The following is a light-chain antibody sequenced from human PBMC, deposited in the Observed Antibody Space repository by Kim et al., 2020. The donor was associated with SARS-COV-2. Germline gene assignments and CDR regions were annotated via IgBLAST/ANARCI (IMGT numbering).Light chain of an antibody. Sequence: NFMLTQPHSVSESPGKTVTISCTRSSGSIASNYVQWYQQRPGSFPTTVIYEDDQRPSGVPERFSGSIDSSSKSASLTISGLKTEDEADYSCQSYDSSKQGVFGGGTQLTVL. CDR1: SGSIASNY. V-gene: IGLV6-57*01. CDR3: QSYDSSKQGV. CDR2: EDD. J-gene: IGLJ3*02.